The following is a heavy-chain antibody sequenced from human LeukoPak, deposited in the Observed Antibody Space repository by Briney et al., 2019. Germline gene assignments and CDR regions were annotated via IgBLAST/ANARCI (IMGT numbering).Heavy chain of an antibody. J-gene: IGHJ6*03. D-gene: IGHD1-26*01. CDR2: MNPNSGNT. CDR3: ARGNSGSYYVIVYYYYMDV. CDR1: GYTFTSYD. Sequence: ASVKVSCKASGYTFTSYDINWVRQATGQGLEWMGWMNPNSGNTGYAQEFQGRVTMTRNTSISTAYMGLSSLRSEDTAVYYCARGNSGSYYVIVYYYYMDVWGKGTTVTISS. V-gene: IGHV1-8*01.